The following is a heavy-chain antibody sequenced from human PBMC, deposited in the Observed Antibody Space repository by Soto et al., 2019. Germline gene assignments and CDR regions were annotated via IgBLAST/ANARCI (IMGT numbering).Heavy chain of an antibody. J-gene: IGHJ3*02. CDR3: ARGTYAFDI. CDR1: GYNFTSYW. Sequence: GESLKISCKGSGYNFTSYWIGWVRQMPGKGLEWMGIIYPGDSDTRYSPSFQGQVTISADTSKNQFSLKLSSVTAADTAVYYCARGTYAFDIWVQGTMVTVSS. V-gene: IGHV5-51*01. CDR2: IYPGDSDT.